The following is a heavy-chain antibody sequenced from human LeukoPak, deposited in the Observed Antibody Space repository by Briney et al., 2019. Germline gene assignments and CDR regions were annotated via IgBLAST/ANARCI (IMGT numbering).Heavy chain of an antibody. D-gene: IGHD6-19*01. V-gene: IGHV3-23*01. CDR2: ITDSYNT. CDR1: GIAFSDSA. Sequence: PGGSLRLSCAASGIAFSDSAMYWVRQAPGKGLECVSVITDSYNTYYGGSVKGRFTVSRDNSRKALFLQMNSLRVDDTALYYCVKGACSSGCSGNHWGQGTRAIVSS. CDR3: VKGACSSGCSGNH. J-gene: IGHJ5*02.